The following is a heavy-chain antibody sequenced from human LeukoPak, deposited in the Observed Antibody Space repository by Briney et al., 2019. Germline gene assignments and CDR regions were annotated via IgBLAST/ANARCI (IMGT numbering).Heavy chain of an antibody. Sequence: SETLSLTCTVSGASIYNYYWSWIRQPPGKGLEWIAFINYSGATKYNPSLNSRVTISLATSTNQSSLKLNSVTAADTALYYCARHLPAGTYPLDYWGQGTLVTVSS. CDR1: GASIYNYY. V-gene: IGHV4-59*08. D-gene: IGHD1-26*01. J-gene: IGHJ4*02. CDR3: ARHLPAGTYPLDY. CDR2: INYSGAT.